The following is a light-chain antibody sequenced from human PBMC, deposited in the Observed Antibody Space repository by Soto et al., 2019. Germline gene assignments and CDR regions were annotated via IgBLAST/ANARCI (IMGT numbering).Light chain of an antibody. CDR3: CSYAGSYTLV. V-gene: IGLV2-14*01. CDR1: ISDIGGYNF. Sequence: QSVLTQPASVSGSPGQSITISCTGTISDIGGYNFISWYQHHPGKAPKLVIYDVNNRPSGISYRFSGSKSGNTASLTISGLQAEDEADYYCCSYAGSYTLVFGGGTKLTVL. J-gene: IGLJ3*02. CDR2: DVN.